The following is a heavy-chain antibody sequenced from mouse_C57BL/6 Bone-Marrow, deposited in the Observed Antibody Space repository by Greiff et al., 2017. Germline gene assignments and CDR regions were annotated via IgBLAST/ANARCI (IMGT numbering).Heavy chain of an antibody. Sequence: VQLQQSGAELARPGASVKLSCKASGYTFTSYGISWVKQRTGQGLEWIGEIYPRSGNTYYNEKFKGKATLTADKSSSTAYMELRSLPSEDSAVYFCACPYYYGSSYGFAYWGQGTLVTVSA. J-gene: IGHJ3*01. CDR1: GYTFTSYG. D-gene: IGHD1-1*01. V-gene: IGHV1-81*01. CDR3: ACPYYYGSSYGFAY. CDR2: IYPRSGNT.